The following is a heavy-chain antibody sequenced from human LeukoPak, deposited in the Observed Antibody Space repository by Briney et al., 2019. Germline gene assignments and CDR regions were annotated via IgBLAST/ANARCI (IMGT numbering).Heavy chain of an antibody. D-gene: IGHD6-13*01. CDR1: GFTFSDYS. V-gene: IGHV3-30-3*01. CDR2: ISYDGSNK. J-gene: IGHJ4*02. CDR3: ARGAAAAAPLDY. Sequence: GSLRLSCAASGFTFSDYSMSLIRQAPGKGLEWVAVISYDGSNKYYADSVKGRFTISRDNSKNTLYLQMNSLRAEDTAVYYCARGAAAAAPLDYWGQGTLVTVSS.